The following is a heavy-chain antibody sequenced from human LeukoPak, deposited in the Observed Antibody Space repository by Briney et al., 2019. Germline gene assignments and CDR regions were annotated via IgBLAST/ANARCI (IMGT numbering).Heavy chain of an antibody. D-gene: IGHD3-10*01. CDR1: GFTFSSYA. CDR3: ARSGGKSMTHRGHGIDY. V-gene: IGHV3-30-3*01. Sequence: GGSLRLSCAASGFTFSSYAMHWVRQAPGKGLEWVAVISYDGSNKYYADSVKGRFTISRDNAKNSLYLQMNSLRAEDTAVYYCARSGGKSMTHRGHGIDYWGQGTLVTVSS. J-gene: IGHJ4*02. CDR2: ISYDGSNK.